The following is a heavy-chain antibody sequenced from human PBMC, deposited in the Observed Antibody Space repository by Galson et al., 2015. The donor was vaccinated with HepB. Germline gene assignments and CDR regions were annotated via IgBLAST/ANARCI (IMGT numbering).Heavy chain of an antibody. CDR1: GYTFTSYG. V-gene: IGHV1-18*04. CDR3: AREYCGGDCYSFRFPHSRFDP. Sequence: SVKVSCKASGYTFTSYGISWVRQAPGQGLEWMGWISAYNGNTNYAQKLQGRVTMTTDTSTSTAYMELRSLRSDDTAVYYCAREYCGGDCYSFRFPHSRFDPWGQGTLVTVSS. CDR2: ISAYNGNT. J-gene: IGHJ5*02. D-gene: IGHD2-21*02.